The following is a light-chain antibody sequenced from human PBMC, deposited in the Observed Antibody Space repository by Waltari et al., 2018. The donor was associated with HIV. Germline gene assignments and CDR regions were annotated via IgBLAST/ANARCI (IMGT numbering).Light chain of an antibody. CDR3: SSYTSSSTV. V-gene: IGLV2-14*01. CDR2: EVS. CDR1: SSDVGGYNY. J-gene: IGLJ3*02. Sequence: QSALTHPASVSGSPGQSITISCTGTSSDVGGYNYVSWYQHHPGKAPKLMIYEVSNRPSGVSNRFSGSKSGNTASLTIAGLQAEDEADYYCSSYTSSSTVFGGGTKLTVL.